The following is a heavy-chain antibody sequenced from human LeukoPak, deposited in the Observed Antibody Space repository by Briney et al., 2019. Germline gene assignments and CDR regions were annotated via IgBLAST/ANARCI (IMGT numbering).Heavy chain of an antibody. CDR2: MNPNSGDT. V-gene: IGHV1-8*01. Sequence: ASVKVSCKASGYTFTTYDINWVRQATGQGLEWMGYMNPNSGDTGYAQKFQGRLTLTWDTSITTAYMELASLRSDDTAVYYCAREFLRDEHWGQGTLATVSS. J-gene: IGHJ4*02. CDR1: GYTFTTYD. CDR3: AREFLRDEH. D-gene: IGHD3-3*01.